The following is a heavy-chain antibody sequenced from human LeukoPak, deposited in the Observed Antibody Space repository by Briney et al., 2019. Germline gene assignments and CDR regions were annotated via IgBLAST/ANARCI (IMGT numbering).Heavy chain of an antibody. D-gene: IGHD4-17*01. Sequence: SETLSLTCTVSGGSISSSSYFWGWIRQPPGKGLEWIGSISNSGSTYYNPSLKSRVTISVDTSKNQFSLKLSSVTAADTAVYYCARDPAGGDYEPEGDYWGQGTLVTVSS. J-gene: IGHJ4*02. CDR3: ARDPAGGDYEPEGDY. V-gene: IGHV4-39*07. CDR2: ISNSGST. CDR1: GGSISSSSYF.